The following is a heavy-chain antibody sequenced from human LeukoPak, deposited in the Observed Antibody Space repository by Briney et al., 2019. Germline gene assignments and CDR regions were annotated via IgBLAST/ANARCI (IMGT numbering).Heavy chain of an antibody. CDR3: ARGTSYSGATFLY. J-gene: IGHJ4*02. V-gene: IGHV4-59*01. Sequence: PSETLFLTCTVSGGFISSFYWNWIRLPPGKVLELIGYIYHSESTNYNPSLKGRVTIPADTSKNQFSLKLSSVTAADTAVYYCARGTSYSGATFLYWGQGTLVTVSS. CDR1: GGFISSFY. D-gene: IGHD1-26*01. CDR2: IYHSEST.